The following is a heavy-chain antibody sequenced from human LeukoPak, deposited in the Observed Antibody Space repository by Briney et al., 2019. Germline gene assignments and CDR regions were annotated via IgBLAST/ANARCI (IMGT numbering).Heavy chain of an antibody. CDR1: GYSISSGHY. J-gene: IGHJ4*02. CDR3: ARGGWLPRSFDY. Sequence: SETLSLTCTVSGYSISSGHYWGWIRQPPGKGLEWIGSIYHSGSTYYNPSLKSRVTISVDTSKNQFSLKLSSVTAADTAVYYCARGGWLPRSFDYWGQGTLVTVSS. D-gene: IGHD5-24*01. CDR2: IYHSGST. V-gene: IGHV4-38-2*02.